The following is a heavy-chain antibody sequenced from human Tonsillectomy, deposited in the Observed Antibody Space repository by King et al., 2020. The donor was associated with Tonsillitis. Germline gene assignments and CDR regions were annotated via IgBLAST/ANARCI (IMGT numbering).Heavy chain of an antibody. CDR2: INTNSGNP. V-gene: IGHV7-4-1*02. CDR1: GYTFNKYG. D-gene: IGHD1-26*01. CDR3: ARAVLRGSYSVFDI. J-gene: IGHJ3*02. Sequence: VQLVESGSELKKPGASVKVSCKASGYTFNKYGINWVRQAPGQGLQWVGWINTNSGNPTYAQGFTGRFVFSLDTSVSTAYLQISRLKAEDTAVYYCARAVLRGSYSVFDIWGQGTMVTVSS.